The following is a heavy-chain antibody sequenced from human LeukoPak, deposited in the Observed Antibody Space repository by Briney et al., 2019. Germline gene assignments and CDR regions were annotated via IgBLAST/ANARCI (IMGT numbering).Heavy chain of an antibody. Sequence: SVKVSCKASGGTFSSYAISWVRQAPGQGLEWMGGIIPIFGTANYAQKFQGRVTITADESTSTAYMELSSLRTEDTAVYYCARDERGSTGYSTGPSGEWGQGTLVTVSS. D-gene: IGHD6-19*01. CDR3: ARDERGSTGYSTGPSGE. CDR1: GGTFSSYA. CDR2: IIPIFGTA. V-gene: IGHV1-69*01. J-gene: IGHJ4*02.